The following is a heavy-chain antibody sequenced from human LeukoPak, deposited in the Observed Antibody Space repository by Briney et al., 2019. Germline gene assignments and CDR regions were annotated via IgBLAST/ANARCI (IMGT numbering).Heavy chain of an antibody. V-gene: IGHV4-39*01. Sequence: PSETLSLTCTVSGGSISSSSYYWGWIRQPPGKGLEWIGSIYYSGSTYYNPSLKSRVTISVDTSKNQFSLKLSSVTAADTAVYYCARHFGKTTLNFDYWGQGTLVTVSS. CDR1: GGSISSSSYY. CDR3: ARHFGKTTLNFDY. CDR2: IYYSGST. D-gene: IGHD1-7*01. J-gene: IGHJ4*02.